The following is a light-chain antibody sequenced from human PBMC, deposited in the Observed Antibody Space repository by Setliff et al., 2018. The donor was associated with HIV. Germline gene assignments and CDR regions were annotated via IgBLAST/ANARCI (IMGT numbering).Light chain of an antibody. CDR1: SSNVGTYNL. Sequence: QSVLTQPASVSGSTGQSITISCTGSSSNVGTYNLVSWYQHHPVKAPKLVIYEVSKRPSGVSDRFSGSKSGNTASLTISGLQAEDEAYYYCCSYAGSSTPVIFGGGTKSPS. CDR3: CSYAGSSTPVI. CDR2: EVS. V-gene: IGLV2-23*02. J-gene: IGLJ2*01.